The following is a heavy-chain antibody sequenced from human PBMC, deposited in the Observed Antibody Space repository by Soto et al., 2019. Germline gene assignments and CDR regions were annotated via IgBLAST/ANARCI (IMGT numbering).Heavy chain of an antibody. D-gene: IGHD3-10*01. CDR2: ISYDGSNK. Sequence: GGSLRLSCAASGFTFSSYGMHWVRQAPGKGLEWVAVISYDGSNKYYADSVKGRFTISRDNSKNTLYLQMNSLRAEDTAVYYCAKAPIWFGELQFDYWGQGTLVTVSS. CDR3: AKAPIWFGELQFDY. CDR1: GFTFSSYG. V-gene: IGHV3-30*18. J-gene: IGHJ4*02.